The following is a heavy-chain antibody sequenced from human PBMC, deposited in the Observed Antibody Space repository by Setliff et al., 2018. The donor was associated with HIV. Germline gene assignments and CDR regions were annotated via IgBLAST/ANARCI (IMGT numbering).Heavy chain of an antibody. Sequence: ASVKVSCKASGYTFTGYYMHWVRQAPGQGLEWMGWINPNSGGTNYAQKFQGRVTMTRDTSISTAYMELGRLRSDDTAVYYCARDLGPGGGSYRMPINWFDPWGQGTLVTV. J-gene: IGHJ5*02. D-gene: IGHD1-26*01. CDR3: ARDLGPGGGSYRMPINWFDP. CDR2: INPNSGGT. CDR1: GYTFTGYY. V-gene: IGHV1-2*02.